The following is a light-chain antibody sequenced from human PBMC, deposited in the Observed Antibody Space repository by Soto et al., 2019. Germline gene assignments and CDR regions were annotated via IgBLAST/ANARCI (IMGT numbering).Light chain of an antibody. V-gene: IGKV3-20*01. CDR1: QSVSSNY. J-gene: IGKJ1*01. Sequence: EIVLTQSPGTLSLSPGERATLSCRASQSVSSNYLAWYQQERGQAPRLLIYGASSKATGIPDRFSGSGSGTDFTLTISRLEPEDFAVYYCQQYGSSPKTFGQGTKVEIK. CDR3: QQYGSSPKT. CDR2: GAS.